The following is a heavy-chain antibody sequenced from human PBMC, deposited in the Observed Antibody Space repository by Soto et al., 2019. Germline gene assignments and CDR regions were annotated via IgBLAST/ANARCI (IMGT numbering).Heavy chain of an antibody. CDR1: GFTFSNAW. D-gene: IGHD1-26*01. J-gene: IGHJ6*02. Sequence: LRLSCAASGFTFSNAWMSWVRQAPGKGLEWVGRIKSKTDGGTTDYAAPVKGRFTISRDDSKNTLYLQMNSLKTEDTAVYYCTTEGENRLYYYGMDVWGQETTVTVSS. CDR3: TTEGENRLYYYGMDV. CDR2: IKSKTDGGTT. V-gene: IGHV3-15*01.